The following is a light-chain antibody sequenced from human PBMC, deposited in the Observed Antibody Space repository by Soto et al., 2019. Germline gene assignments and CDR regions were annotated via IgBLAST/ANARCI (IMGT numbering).Light chain of an antibody. CDR3: QQYDDSPFT. J-gene: IGKJ3*01. Sequence: EIVLTQSPGTLCLSPGERATLCCMSSQSVSNTYFAWYQQKPGQAPRLLIYGASSRATGIPDRFTGSGSGTDFTLTITRLEPEDFAVYYCQQYDDSPFTFGPGTKVDIK. CDR2: GAS. V-gene: IGKV3-20*01. CDR1: QSVSNTY.